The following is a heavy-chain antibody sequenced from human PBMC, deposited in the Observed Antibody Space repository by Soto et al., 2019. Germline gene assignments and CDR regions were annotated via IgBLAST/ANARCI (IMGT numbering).Heavy chain of an antibody. CDR3: ARATVTTGWSAHLFDY. CDR2: IYYSGST. J-gene: IGHJ4*02. D-gene: IGHD4-17*01. CDR1: GGSISSGGYY. V-gene: IGHV4-31*03. Sequence: QVQLQESGPGLVKPSQTLSLTCTVSGGSISSGGYYWSWIRQHPGKGLEWIGYIYYSGSTYYNQSLKSRVTISVDTSKNQCSLKLSSVTAADTAVYYCARATVTTGWSAHLFDYWGQGTLVTVSS.